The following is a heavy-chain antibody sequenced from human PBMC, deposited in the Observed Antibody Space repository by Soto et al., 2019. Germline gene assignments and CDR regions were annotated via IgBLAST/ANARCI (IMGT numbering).Heavy chain of an antibody. V-gene: IGHV1-18*01. CDR2: IGPYNGNT. Sequence: QVQLVQSAAEVKKPGASVKVSCKASGYTFSNFGLSWVRQAPGQGLEWMGWIGPYNGNTDHAQKFQDRVTITTDTSTNTAYKELRGLTSDDTAVYYCARCYCSVGSCYTCWHFDLWGRGTLVTVSS. CDR1: GYTFSNFG. J-gene: IGHJ2*01. CDR3: ARCYCSVGSCYTCWHFDL. D-gene: IGHD2-15*01.